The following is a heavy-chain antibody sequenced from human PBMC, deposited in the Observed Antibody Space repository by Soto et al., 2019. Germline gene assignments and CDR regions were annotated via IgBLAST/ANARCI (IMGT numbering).Heavy chain of an antibody. V-gene: IGHV4-39*01. CDR1: GGSISSSSYY. J-gene: IGHJ4*02. CDR2: IYYSGST. Sequence: SETLSLTCTVSGGSISSSSYYWGWIRQPPGKGLEWIGSIYYSGSTYYNPSLKSRVTISVDTSKNQFSLKLSSVTAADTAVYYCASLEGCSGGSCPGPGFDYWGQGTLVTVSS. CDR3: ASLEGCSGGSCPGPGFDY. D-gene: IGHD2-15*01.